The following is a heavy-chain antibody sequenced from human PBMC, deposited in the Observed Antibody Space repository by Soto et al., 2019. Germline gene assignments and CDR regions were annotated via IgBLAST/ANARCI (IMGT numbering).Heavy chain of an antibody. D-gene: IGHD3-3*01. V-gene: IGHV4-31*03. Sequence: PSETLSLTCTVSGGSISSGGYYWSWIRQHPGKGLEWIGYIYYSGSTYYNPSLKSRVTISVDTSKNQFSLKLSSVTAADTAVYYCTASTIRFSGWLRGGDFDYWGQGTRVTVSS. CDR1: GGSISSGGYY. CDR3: TASTIRFSGWLRGGDFDY. CDR2: IYYSGST. J-gene: IGHJ4*02.